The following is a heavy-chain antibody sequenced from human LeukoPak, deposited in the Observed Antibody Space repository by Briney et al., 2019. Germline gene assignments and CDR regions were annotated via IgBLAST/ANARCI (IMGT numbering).Heavy chain of an antibody. D-gene: IGHD1-26*01. CDR2: IKYDGSAK. J-gene: IGHJ4*02. Sequence: PGGSLRLSCAASGFTLSSYWMSWVHQAPGKGLEWVADIKYDGSAKYYVDSVKGRFTISRDDAKNSLYLEMNSLRAEDTAVYYCARDLFSGSYQEDFWGQGALVTVSS. CDR1: GFTLSSYW. CDR3: ARDLFSGSYQEDF. V-gene: IGHV3-7*01.